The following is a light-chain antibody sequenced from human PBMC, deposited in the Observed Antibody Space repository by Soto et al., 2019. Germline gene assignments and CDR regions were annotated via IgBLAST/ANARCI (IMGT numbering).Light chain of an antibody. V-gene: IGKV1-39*01. CDR1: QTINTY. CDR2: AAS. J-gene: IGKJ1*01. CDR3: QQSYNSPRT. Sequence: DIQMTQSPSSLSASVGDRVTITCRASQTINTYLNWYQQKPGKAPKLLIYAASYLQSGVPSRFSGSGSGTEFTLTISSLEPEDFATYSGQQSYNSPRTFGQGTRVEI.